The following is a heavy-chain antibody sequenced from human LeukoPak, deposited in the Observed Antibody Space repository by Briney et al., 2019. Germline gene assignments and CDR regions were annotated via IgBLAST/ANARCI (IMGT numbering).Heavy chain of an antibody. D-gene: IGHD2-15*01. Sequence: PGGSLRLSCAASGFTFSSYAMHWVRQAPGKGLEWVAVISYDGSNKYYADSVKGRFTISRDNSKNTLYLQMNSLRAEDTAVYYCARVQLLYCSGGSCYEGWFDPGGKGTLVTVSS. CDR1: GFTFSSYA. J-gene: IGHJ5*02. CDR2: ISYDGSNK. V-gene: IGHV3-30*04. CDR3: ARVQLLYCSGGSCYEGWFDP.